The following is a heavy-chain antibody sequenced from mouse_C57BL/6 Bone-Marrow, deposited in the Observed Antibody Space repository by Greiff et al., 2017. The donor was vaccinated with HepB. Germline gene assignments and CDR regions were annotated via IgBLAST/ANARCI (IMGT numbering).Heavy chain of an antibody. CDR3: ARKGSSYCYAMDY. Sequence: QVHVKQSGAELVRPGSSVKLSCKASGYTFTSYWMHWVKQRPIQGLEWIGNIDPSDSETHYNQKFKDKATLTVDKSSSTAYMQLSSLTSEDSAVYYCARKGSSYCYAMDYWGQGTSVTVSS. CDR2: IDPSDSET. J-gene: IGHJ4*01. D-gene: IGHD1-1*01. V-gene: IGHV1-52*01. CDR1: GYTFTSYW.